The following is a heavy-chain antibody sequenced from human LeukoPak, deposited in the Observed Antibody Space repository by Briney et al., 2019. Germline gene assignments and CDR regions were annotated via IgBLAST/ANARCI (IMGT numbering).Heavy chain of an antibody. CDR2: INSVISGI. CDR1: GFTFSSFS. V-gene: IGHV3-48*04. CDR3: ATSYYDSSRYPYY. J-gene: IGHJ4*02. D-gene: IGHD3-22*01. Sequence: GGSLRLSCSGSGFTFSSFSMNWVRQAPGKGLEWISYINSVISGIYYADSVKGRFIISRDNAKNSLFLQMNSLRADDTAVYYCATSYYDSSRYPYYWGQGSLLTVSS.